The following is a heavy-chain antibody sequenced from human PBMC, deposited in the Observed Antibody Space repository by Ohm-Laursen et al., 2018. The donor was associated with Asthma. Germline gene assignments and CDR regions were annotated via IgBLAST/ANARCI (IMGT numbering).Heavy chain of an antibody. CDR2: VPIDGSKE. CDR1: GFTFSSYA. J-gene: IGHJ4*02. CDR3: TKETLPKSASYATYFDL. V-gene: IGHV3-30-3*01. D-gene: IGHD5-12*01. Sequence: SLRLSCSASGFTFSSYAMHWVRQAPGKGLEWLAGVPIDGSKEFYVDSVMGRFTVSRDNAKNTMYPQMNNLRGEDTAVYFCTKETLPKSASYATYFDLWGPGTLVSVSS.